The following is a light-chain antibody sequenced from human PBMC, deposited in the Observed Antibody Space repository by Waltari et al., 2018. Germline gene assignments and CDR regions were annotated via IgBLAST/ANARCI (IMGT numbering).Light chain of an antibody. CDR1: QTVRIY. V-gene: IGKV3-11*01. CDR2: DAS. J-gene: IGKJ2*01. CDR3: QQRSNWPYT. Sequence: EIVLTQSPATLSLSPGERATLSCRASQTVRIYLAWYQQRPGQTPRLLIFDASSRATGISAKFIGSVSGTDFTLTVSNLEPEDFAVYYCQQRSNWPYTFGQGTRVEIK.